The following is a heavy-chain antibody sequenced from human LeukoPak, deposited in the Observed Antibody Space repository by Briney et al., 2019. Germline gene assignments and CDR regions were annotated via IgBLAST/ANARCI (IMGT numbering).Heavy chain of an antibody. CDR1: GFTFSSYA. V-gene: IGHV3-30*04. D-gene: IGHD6-19*01. Sequence: GGSLRLSCAASGFTFSSYALHWVRQAPGKGLEWVAVISYDGSNKYYTYSVKGRFSISRDNSKNTLYLQMNSLRAEDTAVYYCARDGIAVALYNFDYWGQGTLVTVSS. CDR3: ARDGIAVALYNFDY. J-gene: IGHJ4*02. CDR2: ISYDGSNK.